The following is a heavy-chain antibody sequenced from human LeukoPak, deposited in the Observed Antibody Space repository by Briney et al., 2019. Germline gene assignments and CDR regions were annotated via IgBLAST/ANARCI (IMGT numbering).Heavy chain of an antibody. CDR3: ARGHAAMAQFDP. Sequence: SGTLSLTCAVSGGSISSSKWWSWVRQPPGKGLEWIGEIYHDGSTNYNPSLKSRVTISVDTSKNQFSLKLSSVTAADTAVYYCARGHAAMAQFDPWGQGTLVTVSS. J-gene: IGHJ5*02. CDR2: IYHDGST. V-gene: IGHV4-4*02. CDR1: GGSISSSKW. D-gene: IGHD5-18*01.